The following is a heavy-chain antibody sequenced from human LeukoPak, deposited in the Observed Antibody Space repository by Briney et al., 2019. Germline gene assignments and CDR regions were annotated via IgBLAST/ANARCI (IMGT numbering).Heavy chain of an antibody. CDR2: INPSGGNT. V-gene: IGHV1-46*01. D-gene: IGHD2-8*01. J-gene: IGHJ4*02. CDR1: GYTFTNYY. Sequence: ASVKVSCKASGYTFTNYYIHWVRQAPGQGLEWMGLINPSGGNTNYAQNFQGRVTMTRDTSTSTVYMGLSSLRSEDTAVYYCARDNTQYCTNGVCDFDYWGQGTLVTVSS. CDR3: ARDNTQYCTNGVCDFDY.